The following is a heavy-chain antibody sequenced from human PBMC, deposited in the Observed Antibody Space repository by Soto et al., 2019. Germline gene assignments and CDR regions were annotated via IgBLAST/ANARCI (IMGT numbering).Heavy chain of an antibody. CDR1: GFRFSGYA. J-gene: IGHJ3*02. V-gene: IGHV3-23*01. Sequence: EVQLLESGGGLVQPGGSLRLSCAASGFRFSGYAMNWVRQAPGKGLEWVSVISCNGDTTFYADSVKGRLTISRDNSRNTVYLQMNSLRAEDTAVYYCAKKSYCCAGDRGPFDIWGQGTMVTVSS. CDR2: ISCNGDTT. D-gene: IGHD3-10*01. CDR3: AKKSYCCAGDRGPFDI.